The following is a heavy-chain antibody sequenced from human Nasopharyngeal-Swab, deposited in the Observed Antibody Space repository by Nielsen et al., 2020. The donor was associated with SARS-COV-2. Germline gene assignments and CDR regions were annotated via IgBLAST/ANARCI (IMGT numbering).Heavy chain of an antibody. J-gene: IGHJ4*02. CDR2: MTPNNGAT. CDR3: TRGVPDFGY. Sequence: WVRQAPGQGLEWMGWMTPNNGATGYAQKFQGRVTLTWDTSISTAYMELSSLRSEDTAVYYCTRGVPDFGYWGRGTLVTVSS. V-gene: IGHV1-8*01.